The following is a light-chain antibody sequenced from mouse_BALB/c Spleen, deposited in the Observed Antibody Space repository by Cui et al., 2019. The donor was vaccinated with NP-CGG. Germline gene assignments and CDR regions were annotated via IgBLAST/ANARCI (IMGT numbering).Light chain of an antibody. CDR3: ALWYSNHWV. CDR2: GTN. V-gene: IGLV1*01. J-gene: IGLJ1*01. Sequence: VVTSESALTTSPGETVTLTCRSSTGAVTTSNYANWVQEKPDHFFTGLIGGTNNRAPGVPARFSGSLIGDKAALTITGAQTEDEAIYFCALWYSNHWVFGGGTKLTVL. CDR1: TGAVTTSNY.